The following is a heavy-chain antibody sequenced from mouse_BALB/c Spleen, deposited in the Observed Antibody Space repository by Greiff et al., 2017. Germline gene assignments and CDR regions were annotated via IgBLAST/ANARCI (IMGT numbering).Heavy chain of an antibody. CDR1: GYTFTSYY. CDR2: IYPGNVNT. Sequence: QVQLQQSGPELVKPGASVRISCKASGYTFTSYYIHWVKQRPGQGLEWIGWIYPGNVNTKYNEKFKGKATLTSDKSSSTAYMQLSSLTSEDSAVYLGARGSPYYYAMDYWGEGTTVTVSS. J-gene: IGHJ4*01. CDR3: ARGSPYYYAMDY. V-gene: IGHV1S56*01.